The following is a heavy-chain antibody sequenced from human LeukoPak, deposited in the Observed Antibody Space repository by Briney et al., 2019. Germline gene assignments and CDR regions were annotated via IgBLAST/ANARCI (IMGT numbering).Heavy chain of an antibody. CDR3: SGRDRSRSPRTY. CDR2: INPEGNEK. Sequence: GGSLRLSCAASGLTFTDFWMNWVRLAPGRGLEWLANINPEGNEKYYVDSVKGRFAMSRDNAKNEVYLEMNSLRAEDTGVNYFSGRDRSRSPRTYCGQGTLVSVSS. CDR1: GLTFTDFW. J-gene: IGHJ4*02. D-gene: IGHD3-10*01. V-gene: IGHV3-7*01.